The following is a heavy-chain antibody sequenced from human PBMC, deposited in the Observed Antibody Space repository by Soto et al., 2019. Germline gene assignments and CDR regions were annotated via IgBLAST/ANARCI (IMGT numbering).Heavy chain of an antibody. CDR2: INHSGST. Sequence: SETLSLTCAVYGGSFSGYYWSWIRQPPGKGLEWIGEINHSGSTNYNPSLKSRVTMSVDTSKNQFSLKLSSVTAADTAVYYCAKGFWSFSARLFIYFDYWGQGTLVTVSS. CDR3: AKGFWSFSARLFIYFDY. V-gene: IGHV4-34*01. D-gene: IGHD3-22*01. CDR1: GGSFSGYY. J-gene: IGHJ4*02.